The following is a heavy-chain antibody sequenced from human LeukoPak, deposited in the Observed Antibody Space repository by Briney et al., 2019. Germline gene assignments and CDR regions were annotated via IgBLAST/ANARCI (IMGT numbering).Heavy chain of an antibody. CDR1: GFTFSSYS. Sequence: PGESLRLSCAASGFTFSSYSMNWVRQAPGKGVEWVSSISGSSSYINYADSVKGRFTISRDNAQSSLFLQLNSLRAEDTAVYYCARDPYSSGWYKDAFDIWGQGTMVTVSS. CDR3: ARDPYSSGWYKDAFDI. J-gene: IGHJ3*02. V-gene: IGHV3-21*01. CDR2: ISGSSSYI. D-gene: IGHD6-19*01.